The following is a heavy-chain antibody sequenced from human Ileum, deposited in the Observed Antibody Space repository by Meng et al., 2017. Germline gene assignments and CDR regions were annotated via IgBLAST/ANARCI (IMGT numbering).Heavy chain of an antibody. J-gene: IGHJ4*02. V-gene: IGHV3-23*01. D-gene: IGHD6-13*01. CDR3: AKSSSSWPH. Sequence: EVEVLESGGGLVQPGGFLRLSCAASGFTFSSYVMSWVRQAPGKGLEWVSTLSGSGGSTYYADSVKGRFTISRDNSEKTLYLQMNSLRVEDTAVCYCAKSSSSWPHWGQGTLVTVSS. CDR1: GFTFSSYV. CDR2: LSGSGGST.